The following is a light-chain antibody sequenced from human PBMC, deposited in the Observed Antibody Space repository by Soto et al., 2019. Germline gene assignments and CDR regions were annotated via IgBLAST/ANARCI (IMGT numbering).Light chain of an antibody. J-gene: IGLJ2*01. Sequence: QSVLTQPPSVSGAPGQRVTISCTGSSSNIGTGYDVHWYQQVPGTAPKLLIYGNTNRPSGVPDRFSGSQSGTSASLAISGLQHEDEAVYYCQSYDSNLVLFGGGTKLTVL. CDR3: QSYDSNLVL. V-gene: IGLV1-40*01. CDR1: SSNIGTGYD. CDR2: GNT.